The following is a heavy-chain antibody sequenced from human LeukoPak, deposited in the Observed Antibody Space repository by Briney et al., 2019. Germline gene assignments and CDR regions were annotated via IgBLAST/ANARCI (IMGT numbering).Heavy chain of an antibody. J-gene: IGHJ4*02. D-gene: IGHD3-3*01. CDR1: GGSISSYY. V-gene: IGHV4-59*08. CDR3: ARLERRYITIFGVGPFDY. Sequence: SETLPLTCTVSGGSISSYYWSWIRQPPGKGLEWIGYIYYSGSTNYNPSLKSRVTISVDTSKNQFSLKLSSVTAADTAVYYCARLERRYITIFGVGPFDYWGQGTLVTVSS. CDR2: IYYSGST.